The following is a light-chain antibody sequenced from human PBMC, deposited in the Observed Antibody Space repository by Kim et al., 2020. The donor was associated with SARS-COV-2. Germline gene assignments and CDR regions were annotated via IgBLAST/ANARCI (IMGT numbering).Light chain of an antibody. CDR1: SGSVSAGHY. CDR3: MLYVGNGLSV. Sequence: QTVVTQEPSLSVSPGGTVTLTCGLTSGSVSAGHYPSWSQQTPGQPPRTLIYNVDRRSSGVPDRFSGAILGNKAALTITGAQPDDDSHYYCMLYVGNGLSVFGGGTKVTVL. V-gene: IGLV8-61*01. J-gene: IGLJ3*02. CDR2: NVD.